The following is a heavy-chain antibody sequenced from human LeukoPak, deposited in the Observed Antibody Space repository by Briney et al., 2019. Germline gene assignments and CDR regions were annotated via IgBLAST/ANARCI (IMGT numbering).Heavy chain of an antibody. J-gene: IGHJ3*02. D-gene: IGHD6-6*01. V-gene: IGHV4-4*07. CDR1: GGSISSYY. CDR3: ARGGVAARGGAFDI. Sequence: SETLSLTCTVSGGSISSYYWSWIRQPAGKGLEWIGRIYTSGSTNYNPSLKSRVTMSVDTSKNQFSLKLSSVTAADTAVYYCARGGVAARGGAFDIRGQGTMVTVSS. CDR2: IYTSGST.